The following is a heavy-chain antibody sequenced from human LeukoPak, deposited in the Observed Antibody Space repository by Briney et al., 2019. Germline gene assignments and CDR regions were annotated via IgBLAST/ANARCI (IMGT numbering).Heavy chain of an antibody. Sequence: ASVKVSCKASGYTFIDYYLQWVRQAPGQGLEWMGWINPNSGGTNYAQKFQGRVTMTRDTSISTAYMELSRLRSDDTAVYYCAREPESIAVAVFPQDAFDIWGQGTMVTVSS. CDR3: AREPESIAVAVFPQDAFDI. CDR1: GYTFIDYY. D-gene: IGHD6-19*01. V-gene: IGHV1-2*02. CDR2: INPNSGGT. J-gene: IGHJ3*02.